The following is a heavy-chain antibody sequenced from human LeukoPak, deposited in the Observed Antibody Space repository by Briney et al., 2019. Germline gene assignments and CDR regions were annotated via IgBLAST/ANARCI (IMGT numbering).Heavy chain of an antibody. V-gene: IGHV4-61*02. CDR2: IYTSGST. D-gene: IGHD3-3*01. CDR3: ARVVAYDFWSGYGDV. CDR1: GGSISSGSYY. J-gene: IGHJ6*04. Sequence: SSETLSLTCTLSGGSISSGSYYWSWIRQPAGKGLEWIGRIYTSGSTNYNPSLKSRVTISVDTSKNQFSLKLSSVTAADTAVYYCARVVAYDFWSGYGDVWGKGTTVTVSS.